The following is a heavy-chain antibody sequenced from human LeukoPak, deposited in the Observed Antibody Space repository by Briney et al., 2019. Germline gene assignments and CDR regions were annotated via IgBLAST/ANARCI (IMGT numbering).Heavy chain of an antibody. J-gene: IGHJ1*01. Sequence: SETLSLTCTVSGGSISSSSYYWGWIRQPPGKGLEWIGSIYYSGSTYYNPSLKSRVTVSVDTSKNQFSLKLSSVTAADTAVYYCARVLWGGLLTVTTYFQHWGQGTLVTVSS. CDR3: ARVLWGGLLTVTTYFQH. V-gene: IGHV4-39*07. D-gene: IGHD4-17*01. CDR2: IYYSGST. CDR1: GGSISSSSYY.